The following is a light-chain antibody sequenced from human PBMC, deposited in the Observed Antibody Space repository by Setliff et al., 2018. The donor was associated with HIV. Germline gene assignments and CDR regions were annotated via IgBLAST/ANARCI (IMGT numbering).Light chain of an antibody. V-gene: IGLV1-36*01. Sequence: QSVLTQPPSVSGVPRQRVTISCSGSSSNIGNNVVKWYQQIPGKAPRLLIYYDDLVPSGVSDRFSGSKSGTSASLAISGLRSEDEADYYCATWDDTLNGRVFGTGTKVTVL. CDR1: SSNIGNNV. CDR2: YDD. J-gene: IGLJ1*01. CDR3: ATWDDTLNGRV.